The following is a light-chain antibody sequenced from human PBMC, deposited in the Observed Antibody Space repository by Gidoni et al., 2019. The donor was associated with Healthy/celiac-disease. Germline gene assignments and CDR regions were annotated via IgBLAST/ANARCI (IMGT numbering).Light chain of an antibody. V-gene: IGKV3-11*01. J-gene: IGKJ1*01. Sequence: EIVLTQSPATLSLSPGERATLSCRASQRVSSYLAWYQQKPGQAPRLLIYEASNRATGIPARCSGSGSGTDFTLTISSLEPEDFAVYYCQQRSNWPPTWTFXQXTKVEIK. CDR2: EAS. CDR1: QRVSSY. CDR3: QQRSNWPPTWT.